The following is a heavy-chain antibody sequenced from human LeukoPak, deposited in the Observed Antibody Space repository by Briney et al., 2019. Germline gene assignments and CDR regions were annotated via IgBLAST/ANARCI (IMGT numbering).Heavy chain of an antibody. CDR3: ARTAGPHYDFWSGYQWFDP. J-gene: IGHJ5*02. CDR2: INPNSGGT. V-gene: IGHV1-2*02. Sequence: ASVTVSCKASGYTFTGYYMHWVRPAPGQGLEWMGWINPNSGGTNYAQKFQGRVTMTRDTSISTAYMELSSLRSEDTAVYYCARTAGPHYDFWSGYQWFDPWGQGTLVTVSS. D-gene: IGHD3-3*01. CDR1: GYTFTGYY.